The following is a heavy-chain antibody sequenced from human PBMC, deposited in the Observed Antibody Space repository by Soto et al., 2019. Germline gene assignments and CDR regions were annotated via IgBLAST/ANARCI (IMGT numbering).Heavy chain of an antibody. Sequence: QVQLQESGPGLVKPSETLSLTCTVSGGSIISYYWSWIRQSPGKGLEWIGYIHHSGSTLYNPSLNNRATVSLDRSNNQFSLKLTSVTAADTAFYYCAREVRNSNGWYWDYWGQGALVTVSS. CDR3: AREVRNSNGWYWDY. CDR1: GGSIISYY. V-gene: IGHV4-59*13. D-gene: IGHD6-19*01. CDR2: IHHSGST. J-gene: IGHJ4*02.